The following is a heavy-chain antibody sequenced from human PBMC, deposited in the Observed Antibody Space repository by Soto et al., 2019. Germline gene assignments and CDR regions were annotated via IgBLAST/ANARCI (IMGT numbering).Heavy chain of an antibody. V-gene: IGHV1-18*01. J-gene: IGHJ4*02. CDR1: GYSFTTYG. CDR2: ISGYNGNT. Sequence: QIQLVQSGTEVKRSGASVKVSCKTSGYSFTTYGLSWVRQAPGRGLEWVGWISGYNGNTNYAQKFQGTVILTTDTPTNTGYVEIKSLSSDDTAVYYCVRDTYYYHSSGPAPFEYWGQGTQVTVSS. CDR3: VRDTYYYHSSGPAPFEY. D-gene: IGHD3-22*01.